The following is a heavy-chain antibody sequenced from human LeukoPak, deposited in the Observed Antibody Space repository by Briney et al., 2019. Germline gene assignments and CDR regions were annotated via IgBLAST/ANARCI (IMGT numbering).Heavy chain of an antibody. Sequence: GGSLRLSCAASGFTVSSNYMSWVRQAPGKGLEWVSVVYSGGSTYYADSVKGRFTIFRHNSKNTLYLQINSLRAEDTAVYYCARSLGGIAVAGTLSFDIWGQETMVTVRS. J-gene: IGHJ3*02. CDR1: GFTVSSNY. D-gene: IGHD6-19*01. CDR3: ARSLGGIAVAGTLSFDI. CDR2: VYSGGST. V-gene: IGHV3-53*04.